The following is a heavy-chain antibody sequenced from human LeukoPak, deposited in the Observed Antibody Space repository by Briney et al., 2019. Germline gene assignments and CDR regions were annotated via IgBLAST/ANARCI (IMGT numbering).Heavy chain of an antibody. J-gene: IGHJ3*02. V-gene: IGHV3-23*01. Sequence: PGGSLRLSCAASGFTFNSYAMSWVRQAPGKGLEWVSGISGSGGSTYYADSVKGRFTISRDNSKNTVYLQMTSLRADDTALYYCARAGLGAFDIWGQGTMVTVSS. CDR2: ISGSGGST. CDR3: ARAGLGAFDI. CDR1: GFTFNSYA.